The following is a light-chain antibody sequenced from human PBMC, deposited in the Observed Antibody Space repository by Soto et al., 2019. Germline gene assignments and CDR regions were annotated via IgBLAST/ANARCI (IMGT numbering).Light chain of an antibody. CDR2: AAS. V-gene: IGKV3-11*01. J-gene: IGKJ1*01. CDR3: QQRSNWPRT. CDR1: ESVTSS. Sequence: EIVMTQSPATLSVSPEDRATLSCRASESVTSSLAWYQQKPGQPPRLLIYAASTRATDVPARFSGSGSGTDFTLTISSLEPEDFAVYYCQQRSNWPRTFGQGTKVDIK.